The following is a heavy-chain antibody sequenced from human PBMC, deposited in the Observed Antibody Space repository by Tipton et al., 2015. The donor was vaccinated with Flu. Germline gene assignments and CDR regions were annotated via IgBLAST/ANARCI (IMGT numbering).Heavy chain of an antibody. CDR2: GSTSGTT. Sequence: TLSLTCTVSGGSISSGSYYWNWIRQPAGKGLEWIGRGSTSGTTNYNPSLQSRVTISVDTSKNQFSLKLSSVTAADTAVYYCAREVATIGRWFDPWGQGTLVTVSS. D-gene: IGHD5-12*01. CDR1: GGSISSGSYY. J-gene: IGHJ5*02. CDR3: AREVATIGRWFDP. V-gene: IGHV4-61*02.